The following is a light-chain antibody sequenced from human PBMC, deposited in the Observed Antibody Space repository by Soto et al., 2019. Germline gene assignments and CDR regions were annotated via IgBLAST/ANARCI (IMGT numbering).Light chain of an antibody. CDR1: NIGSKS. CDR3: QVWDSSSDHREV. V-gene: IGLV3-21*04. CDR2: YDS. Sequence: SYELTQPPSVSVAPGKTARITCGGNNIGSKSVHRYQQKPGQAPVLVIYYDSDRPSGIPERFSGSNSGNTATLTISRVEAGDEADYYCQVWDSSSDHREVFGGGTKLIVL. J-gene: IGLJ2*01.